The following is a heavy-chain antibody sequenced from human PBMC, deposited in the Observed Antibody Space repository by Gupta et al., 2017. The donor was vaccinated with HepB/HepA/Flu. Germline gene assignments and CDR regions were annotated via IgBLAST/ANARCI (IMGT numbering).Heavy chain of an antibody. CDR2: MYISSDS. J-gene: IGHJ6*03. V-gene: IGHV3-53*01. CDR1: GFTFSNNY. CDR3: ARRTGYGSGSYYMDV. Sequence: EVQLVESGGGLIQPGGSLRLSCAASGFTFSNNYMTWLRPAPGKGLEWVSIMYISSDSDYADSMKGRYTISRDNSKNALCRQMNSLRVEDSAVYYCARRTGYGSGSYYMDVWGKGTTVTVSS. D-gene: IGHD3-10*01.